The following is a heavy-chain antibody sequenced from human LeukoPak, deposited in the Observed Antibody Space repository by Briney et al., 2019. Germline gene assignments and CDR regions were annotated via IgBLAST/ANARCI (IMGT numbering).Heavy chain of an antibody. D-gene: IGHD6-19*01. CDR3: ARDTWGCGSGWHLYWYFDL. V-gene: IGHV3-64*01. J-gene: IGHJ2*01. CDR2: ISCNGGSI. Sequence: GGTLRLFRAASGFTFSDYAMHWVRQAPGKELEYVSAISCNGGSIHYANSVKGRFTISRDNSKNTLYLQMDSLIAEDMAVYYCARDTWGCGSGWHLYWYFDLWGRGTLVTVSS. CDR1: GFTFSDYA.